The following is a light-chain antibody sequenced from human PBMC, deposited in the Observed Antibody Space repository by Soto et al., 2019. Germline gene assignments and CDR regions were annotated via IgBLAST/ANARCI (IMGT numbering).Light chain of an antibody. CDR1: QTIRSNY. Sequence: ETVLTQSPGTLSLSPGERATLSCRASQTIRSNYLACYRQTPGQAPRLLIYGASNRATGIADRFSGSGSGTDFTLINSRLEPEDYALYYCQQYGSSPWTFGHGTKGEIK. CDR2: GAS. CDR3: QQYGSSPWT. J-gene: IGKJ1*01. V-gene: IGKV3-20*01.